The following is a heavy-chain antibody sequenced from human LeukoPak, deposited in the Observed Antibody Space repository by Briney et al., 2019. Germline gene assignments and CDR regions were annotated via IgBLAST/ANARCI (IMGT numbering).Heavy chain of an antibody. CDR2: IRSDAINK. CDR1: GFTFSSHG. J-gene: IGHJ4*02. CDR3: ARMKIPLYYYDSSGPSQGY. Sequence: GGSLRLSCAASGFTFSSHGIHWVRQAPGKGLEWVAFIRSDAINKYYADSVKGRFTISRDNSKNTLYLQLSSLRAEDTAVYYCARMKIPLYYYDSSGPSQGYWGQGPLVTVSS. V-gene: IGHV3-30*02. D-gene: IGHD3-22*01.